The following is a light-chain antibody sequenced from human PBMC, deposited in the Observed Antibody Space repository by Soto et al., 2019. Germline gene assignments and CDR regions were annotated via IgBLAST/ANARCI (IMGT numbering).Light chain of an antibody. CDR1: QSISSW. CDR2: DAS. CDR3: QQRYQA. Sequence: DIQMTQSPSTLSASVGDRVTITCRASQSISSWLAWYQQKPGKAPKLLIYDASSLESGVPSRFSGSGSGTEFTLTISSLQPDDFATYYCQQRYQAFGQGTKVEIK. J-gene: IGKJ1*01. V-gene: IGKV1-5*01.